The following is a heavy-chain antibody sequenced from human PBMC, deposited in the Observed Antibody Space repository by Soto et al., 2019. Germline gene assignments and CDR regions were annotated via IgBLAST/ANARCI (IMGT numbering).Heavy chain of an antibody. Sequence: TSETLSLSCTVSGGSISSYYWSWIRQPPGKGLEWIGYIYYSGSTNYNPSLKSRVTISVDTSKNQFSLKLSSVTAADTAVYYCARDLELDQFDPWGQGTLVTVSS. CDR3: ARDLELDQFDP. D-gene: IGHD6-6*01. CDR1: GGSISSYY. V-gene: IGHV4-59*01. CDR2: IYYSGST. J-gene: IGHJ5*02.